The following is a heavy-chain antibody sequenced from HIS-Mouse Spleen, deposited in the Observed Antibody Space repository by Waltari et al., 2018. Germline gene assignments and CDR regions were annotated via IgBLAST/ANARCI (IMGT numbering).Heavy chain of an antibody. CDR1: GFTFSSYG. J-gene: IGHJ5*02. CDR3: ARLIVAPNWFDP. Sequence: EVQLVESGGGLVQPGGSLRLSCAASGFTFSSYGMSWVRQAPGEGLEWVASIRHDGSEKYYVDYGKVRFTISGDNAKNSLYLQMNSLRAEDTAVYYCARLIVAPNWFDPWGQGTLVTVSS. CDR2: IRHDGSEK. V-gene: IGHV3-7*01. D-gene: IGHD5-12*01.